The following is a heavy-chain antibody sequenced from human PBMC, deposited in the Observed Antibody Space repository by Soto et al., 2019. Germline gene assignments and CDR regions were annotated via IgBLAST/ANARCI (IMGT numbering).Heavy chain of an antibody. V-gene: IGHV3-23*01. D-gene: IGHD5-18*01. Sequence: EVQLLESGGGLVQPGGSLRLSCAASGFTFSSYAMSWVRQAPGKGLEWVSGISGSGDNTYYTDSVNGRITISRDNSKNTVYVQMSRLRAEHTAVDYCAKDEDTAMTYYFDDWGQGTLVTVSS. J-gene: IGHJ4*02. CDR3: AKDEDTAMTYYFDD. CDR1: GFTFSSYA. CDR2: ISGSGDNT.